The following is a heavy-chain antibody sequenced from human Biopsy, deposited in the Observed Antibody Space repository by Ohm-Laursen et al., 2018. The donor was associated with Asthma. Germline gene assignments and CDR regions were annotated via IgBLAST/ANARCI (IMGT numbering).Heavy chain of an antibody. D-gene: IGHD3-9*01. CDR2: INAGDGNT. CDR1: GYTFINYA. J-gene: IGHJ3*01. Sequence: ASVKVSCKASGYTFINYAIHWVRQAPGQRLEWMGWINAGDGNTKYSQKFQGRVTITRDTSASTAYMDLRSLRSEDTAMYYCARTYYDFLTGQVNDAFALWGQGTMVTVSS. CDR3: ARTYYDFLTGQVNDAFAL. V-gene: IGHV1-3*01.